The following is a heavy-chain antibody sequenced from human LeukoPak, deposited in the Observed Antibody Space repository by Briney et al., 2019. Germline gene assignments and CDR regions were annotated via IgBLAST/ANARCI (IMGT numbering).Heavy chain of an antibody. D-gene: IGHD2-2*01. CDR1: GGTFSSYA. V-gene: IGHV1-69*01. CDR2: IIPIFGTA. CDR3: ARDRGDCSSTSCLDTAMVLFDY. Sequence: SVKVSCKASGGTFSSYAISWVRQAPGQGLEWMGGIIPIFGTANYAQKFQGRVTITADESTSTAYMELSSLRSEDTAVYYCARDRGDCSSTSCLDTAMVLFDYWGQGTLVTVSS. J-gene: IGHJ4*02.